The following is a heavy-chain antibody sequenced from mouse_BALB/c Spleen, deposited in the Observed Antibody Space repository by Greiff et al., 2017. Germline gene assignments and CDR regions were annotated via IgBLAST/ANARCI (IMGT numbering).Heavy chain of an antibody. CDR3: ARGDGYDWFAY. CDR2: ISSGSSTI. Sequence: EVKLVESGGGLVQPGGSRKLSCAASGFTFSSFGMHWVRQAPEKGLEWVAYISSGSSTIYYADTVKGRFTISRDNPKNTLFLQMTSLRSEDTAMYYCARGDGYDWFAYWGQGTLVTVSA. J-gene: IGHJ3*01. D-gene: IGHD2-2*01. V-gene: IGHV5-17*02. CDR1: GFTFSSFG.